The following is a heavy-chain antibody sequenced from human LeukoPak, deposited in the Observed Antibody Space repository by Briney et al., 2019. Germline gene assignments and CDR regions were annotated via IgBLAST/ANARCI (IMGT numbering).Heavy chain of an antibody. Sequence: SETLSLTCAVSGGSISSGGYSWSWIRQPPGKGLEWIGYIYHSGSTYYNPPLKSRVTISVDRSKNQFSLKLSSVTAADTAVYYCARGIVVVPAAILGIGAFDIWGQGTMVTVSS. D-gene: IGHD2-2*01. J-gene: IGHJ3*02. CDR1: GGSISSGGYS. CDR2: IYHSGST. V-gene: IGHV4-30-2*01. CDR3: ARGIVVVPAAILGIGAFDI.